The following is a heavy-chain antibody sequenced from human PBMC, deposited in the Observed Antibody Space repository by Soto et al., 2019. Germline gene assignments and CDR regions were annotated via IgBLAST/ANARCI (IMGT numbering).Heavy chain of an antibody. D-gene: IGHD1-26*01. CDR2: SDGSSAYT. Sequence: TGGSLRLSCAASGFTFSSYAMSWVRQAPGKGLEWLSYSDGSSAYTNYADSVKGRFTISRDNAKNSLFLQLTSLRDEDTAVYYCARAVGNYYGMDVWGQGTTVTVSS. V-gene: IGHV3-21*05. CDR1: GFTFSSYA. CDR3: ARAVGNYYGMDV. J-gene: IGHJ6*02.